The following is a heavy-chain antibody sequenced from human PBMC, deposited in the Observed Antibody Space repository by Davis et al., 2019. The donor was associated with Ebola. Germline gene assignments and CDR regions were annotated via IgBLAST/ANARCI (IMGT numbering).Heavy chain of an antibody. CDR2: IGGSGSDN. J-gene: IGHJ5*02. V-gene: IGHV3-21*01. CDR3: ARLMYVDYGCFDP. Sequence: PGGSLRLSCAASGFTFSSYAMHWVRQAPGKGLEWVASIGGSGSDNHYADSVKGRFTISRDNAKNSLYLQLSSLTAEDTAMYYCARLMYVDYGCFDPWGQGTLVTVSS. CDR1: GFTFSSYA. D-gene: IGHD4-17*01.